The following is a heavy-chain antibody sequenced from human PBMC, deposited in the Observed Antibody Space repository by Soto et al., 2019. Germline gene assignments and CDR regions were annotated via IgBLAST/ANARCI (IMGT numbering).Heavy chain of an antibody. CDR1: GFTFSSYG. CDR2: IWYDASNK. Sequence: GGSLRLSCAASGFTFSSYGMHWVRQAPGKGLEWVAIIWYDASNKYYADSVKGRFAISRDNSKNTLFLQMNSLRAEDTAVYYCAKDPPFSDIWGQGTMVTVSS. J-gene: IGHJ3*02. CDR3: AKDPPFSDI. V-gene: IGHV3-33*06.